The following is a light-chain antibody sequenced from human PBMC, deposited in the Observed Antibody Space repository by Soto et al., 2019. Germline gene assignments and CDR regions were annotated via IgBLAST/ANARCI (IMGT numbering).Light chain of an antibody. CDR2: DAS. CDR3: HQGATSPLT. J-gene: IGKJ4*01. V-gene: IGKV3-20*01. CDR1: QRVGSW. Sequence: PGERATLSCRASQRVGSWLAWYQQKPGHVPRLLIYDASNRATGIPDRFSGTGSGTDFTLTISRLEPEDFAVYYCHQGATSPLTFGGGTKVEIK.